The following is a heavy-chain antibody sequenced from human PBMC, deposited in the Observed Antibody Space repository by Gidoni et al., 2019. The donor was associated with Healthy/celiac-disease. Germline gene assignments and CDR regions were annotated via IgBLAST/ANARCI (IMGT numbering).Heavy chain of an antibody. CDR3: ARARYYDFPGGESDMDV. J-gene: IGHJ6*03. D-gene: IGHD3-3*01. CDR1: GYTLTSYA. V-gene: IGHV1-3*01. CDR2: INAGNGNT. Sequence: QVQLVQSGAEVKKPGASVKVSCKASGYTLTSYAMHWVRQAPGQRLEWMGWINAGNGNTKYSQKFQGRVTITRDTSASTAYMELSSLRSEDTAVYYCARARYYDFPGGESDMDVWGKGTTVTVSS.